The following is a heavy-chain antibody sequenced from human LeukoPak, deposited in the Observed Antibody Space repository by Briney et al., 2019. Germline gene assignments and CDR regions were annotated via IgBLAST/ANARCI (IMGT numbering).Heavy chain of an antibody. CDR2: ISGSGVMT. CDR3: VNGESFYGDYGFDY. J-gene: IGHJ4*02. D-gene: IGHD4-17*01. Sequence: QPGGSLRLSCAASGFTFSDYAMTWVRQAPGKGLEWVATISGSGVMTYYADSVKGRFTVSGDNSKNTLYLQMNNLRVEDTAVFYCVNGESFYGDYGFDYWGQGTLVTVSS. V-gene: IGHV3-23*01. CDR1: GFTFSDYA.